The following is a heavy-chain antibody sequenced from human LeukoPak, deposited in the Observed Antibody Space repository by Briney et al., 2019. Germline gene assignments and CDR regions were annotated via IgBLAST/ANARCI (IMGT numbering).Heavy chain of an antibody. CDR1: GGSITTFF. J-gene: IGHJ4*02. CDR2: IYYTGNT. V-gene: IGHV4-59*01. Sequence: SETLSLTCSVSGGSITTFFWNWIRQPPGKGLEWIGCIYYTGNTHYNSSLKSRVTVSQDTSRNRVSLKLTSVIAADTAVYYCARGPLYVYHSGTFVNWGQGTLVSV. D-gene: IGHD3-10*01. CDR3: ARGPLYVYHSGTFVN.